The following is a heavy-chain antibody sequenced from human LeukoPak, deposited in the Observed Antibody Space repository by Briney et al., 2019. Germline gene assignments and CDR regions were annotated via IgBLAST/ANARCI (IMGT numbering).Heavy chain of an antibody. J-gene: IGHJ6*02. CDR2: ISYDGSNK. CDR3: ARDAVDTANAV. Sequence: GGSLGLSCAASGFTFSSYAMHWVRQAPGKGLEWVAVISYDGSNKYYADSVKGRFTISRDNAKNTLYLQMNSLRAEDTAVYYCARDAVDTANAVWGQGTTVTVSS. CDR1: GFTFSSYA. V-gene: IGHV3-30-3*01. D-gene: IGHD5-18*01.